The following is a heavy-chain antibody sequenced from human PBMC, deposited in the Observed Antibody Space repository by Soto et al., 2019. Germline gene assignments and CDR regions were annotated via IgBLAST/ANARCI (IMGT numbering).Heavy chain of an antibody. D-gene: IGHD2-2*01. CDR3: ARHVPYCSDTSHCAYGMDV. CDR1: GGSISSYY. CDR2: IYYSGST. J-gene: IGHJ6*02. Sequence: SETLSLTCTVSGGSISSYYWSWIRQPPWKGLEWIGYIYYSGSTNYNPSLKSRVTISVDTSKNQFSLKLSSVTAADTAVYYCARHVPYCSDTSHCAYGMDVWGQGTTVTVS. V-gene: IGHV4-59*08.